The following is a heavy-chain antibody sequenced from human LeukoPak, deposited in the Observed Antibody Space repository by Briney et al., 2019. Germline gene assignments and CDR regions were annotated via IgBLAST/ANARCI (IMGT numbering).Heavy chain of an antibody. D-gene: IGHD2-8*01. CDR2: ISDSGDYT. CDR3: AKATSIGKYCTNGVCSPFDY. J-gene: IGHJ4*02. Sequence: GGSLTLSCAGSGFTFRIYAMSWVRQAPGQGLEWVSVISDSGDYTSYADSVRGRFTISRDNSRNTLYLQMISLRPEDTAVYYCAKATSIGKYCTNGVCSPFDYWGQGTLVTVSS. CDR1: GFTFRIYA. V-gene: IGHV3-23*01.